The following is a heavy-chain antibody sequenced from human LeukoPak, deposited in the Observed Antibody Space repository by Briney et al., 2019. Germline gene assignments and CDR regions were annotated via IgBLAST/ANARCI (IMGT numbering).Heavy chain of an antibody. D-gene: IGHD6-6*01. Sequence: SETLSLTCTVSGGSISSSSYYWGWIRQPPGKGLEWIGSIYYSGSTYYNPSLKSRVTISVDSSKNQFSLKLSSVTAADTAVYYCARARGSIAARHYFDYWGQGTLVTVSS. V-gene: IGHV4-39*07. CDR2: IYYSGST. J-gene: IGHJ4*02. CDR3: ARARGSIAARHYFDY. CDR1: GGSISSSSYY.